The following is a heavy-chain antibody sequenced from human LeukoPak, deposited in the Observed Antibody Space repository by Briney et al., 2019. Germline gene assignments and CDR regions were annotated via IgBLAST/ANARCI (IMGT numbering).Heavy chain of an antibody. CDR2: ISGSGSGT. D-gene: IGHD1-1*01. Sequence: SGGSLRLSCTASGFTFSSSAITWVRQAPGKGLEWVSGISGSGSGTYYADFVKGRFTISRDNSKNTMYLEMNSLRAEDTAVYYRAKMNGYMDVWGKGTTVTVSS. CDR1: GFTFSSSA. V-gene: IGHV3-23*01. CDR3: AKMNGYMDV. J-gene: IGHJ6*03.